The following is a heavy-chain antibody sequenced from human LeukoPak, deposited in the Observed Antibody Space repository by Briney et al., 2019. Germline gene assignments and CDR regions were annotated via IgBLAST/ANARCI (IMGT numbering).Heavy chain of an antibody. J-gene: IGHJ4*02. CDR3: AKSRFVVVPAAHFDY. Sequence: GGSLRLSCAASGFTFSSYAMSWVRQAPGKGLEWVSAISGSGGSTYYADSVKGRFTISRDNSKNTLYLRMNILRAEDTAVYYCAKSRFVVVPAAHFDYWGQGTLVTVSS. CDR2: ISGSGGST. D-gene: IGHD2-2*01. CDR1: GFTFSSYA. V-gene: IGHV3-23*01.